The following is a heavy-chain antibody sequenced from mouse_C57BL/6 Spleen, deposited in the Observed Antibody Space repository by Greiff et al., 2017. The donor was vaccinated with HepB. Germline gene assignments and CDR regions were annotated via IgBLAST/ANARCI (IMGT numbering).Heavy chain of an antibody. J-gene: IGHJ4*01. CDR1: GYAFSSYW. CDR2: IYPGDGDT. CDR3: ARLTTPYAMDY. D-gene: IGHD2-13*01. V-gene: IGHV1-80*01. Sequence: VKLQQSGAELVKPGASVKISCKASGYAFSSYWMNWVKQRPGKGLEWIGQIYPGDGDTNYNGKFKGKATLTADKSSSTAYMQLSSLTSEDSAVYFCARLTTPYAMDYWGQGTSVTVSS.